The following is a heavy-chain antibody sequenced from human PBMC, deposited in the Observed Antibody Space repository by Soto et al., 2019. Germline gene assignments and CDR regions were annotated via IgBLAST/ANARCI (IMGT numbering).Heavy chain of an antibody. Sequence: PXGSMRLSCAASGFTFSSYGMHGVRQAAGKGLEWVAVISYDGSNKYYADSVKGRFTISRDNSKNTLYLQMNSLRAEDTAVYYCAEEPQIYVWGGPSYFDYWGQGTLVTVSS. CDR1: GFTFSSYG. J-gene: IGHJ4*02. CDR2: ISYDGSNK. D-gene: IGHD3-16*01. V-gene: IGHV3-30*18. CDR3: AEEPQIYVWGGPSYFDY.